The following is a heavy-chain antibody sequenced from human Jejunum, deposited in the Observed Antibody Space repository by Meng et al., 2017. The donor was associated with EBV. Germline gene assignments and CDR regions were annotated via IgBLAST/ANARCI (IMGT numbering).Heavy chain of an antibody. Sequence: VQLQESGPGLVKPSGTLSLTCAVSGDSTSSSHWWSWVRQPPGKGLEWIGEMHPGGSTNYNPSLKSRITMSLDKSKNQFSLKLRSVTAADTAVYYCASIHPSIDSWGPGTLVTVSS. D-gene: IGHD2-21*01. CDR1: GDSTSSSHW. CDR2: MHPGGST. CDR3: ASIHPSIDS. J-gene: IGHJ4*02. V-gene: IGHV4-4*02.